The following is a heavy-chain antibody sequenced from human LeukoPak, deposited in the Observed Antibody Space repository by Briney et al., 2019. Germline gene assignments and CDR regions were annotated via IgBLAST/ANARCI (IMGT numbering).Heavy chain of an antibody. CDR1: GGSFSGYY. Sequence: SETLSLTCAVYGGSFSGYYWSWIRQPPVKGLEWIGEINHSGSTNYNPSLKSRVTISVDTSKNQFSLKLSSVTAADTAVYYCARGIFVDTARYPPDYWGQGTLVTVSS. J-gene: IGHJ4*02. CDR3: ARGIFVDTARYPPDY. V-gene: IGHV4-34*01. D-gene: IGHD5-18*01. CDR2: INHSGST.